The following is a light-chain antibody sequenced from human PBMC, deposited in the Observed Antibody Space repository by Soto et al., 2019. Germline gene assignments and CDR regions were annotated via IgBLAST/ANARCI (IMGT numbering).Light chain of an antibody. CDR1: SSNIGNNY. CDR2: DTN. CDR3: ATWDSSLRAVV. J-gene: IGLJ2*01. Sequence: QSVLTQPPSVSAAPAQKVTISCSGGSSNIGNNYVSWYQHVPGTAPKLLIYDTNKRPAGIPDRVSASKSGTSATLGITGLQTGDEADYYCATWDSSLRAVVFGGGTKLTFL. V-gene: IGLV1-51*01.